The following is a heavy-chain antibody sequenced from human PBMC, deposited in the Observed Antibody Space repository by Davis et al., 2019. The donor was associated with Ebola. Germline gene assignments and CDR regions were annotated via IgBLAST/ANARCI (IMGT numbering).Heavy chain of an antibody. CDR1: GFTVSSNY. D-gene: IGHD3-22*01. CDR2: IKSKTDGGTT. V-gene: IGHV3-15*01. Sequence: GESLKISCAASGFTVSSNYMSWVRQAPGKGLEWVGRIKSKTDGGTTDYAAPVKGRFTISRDDSKNTLYLQMNSLKTEDTAVYYCTTEFAYYYDSSGYYRPDDAFDIWGQGTMVTVSS. CDR3: TTEFAYYYDSSGYYRPDDAFDI. J-gene: IGHJ3*02.